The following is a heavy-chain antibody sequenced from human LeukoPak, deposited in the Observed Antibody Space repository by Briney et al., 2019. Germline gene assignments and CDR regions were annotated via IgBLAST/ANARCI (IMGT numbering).Heavy chain of an antibody. CDR1: GGSISGYY. CDR3: ARGPYCGGDCYFDS. V-gene: IGHV4-4*07. J-gene: IGHJ4*02. D-gene: IGHD2-21*01. CDR2: IYTTGST. Sequence: PPETLSLTCTVSGGSISGYYWNWIRQPAGKGLEWIGLIYTTGSTNYNPSLKSRVTMSVDTSKTQFSLRLSSVTAADTAVYYCARGPYCGGDCYFDSWGQGTLVTVSS.